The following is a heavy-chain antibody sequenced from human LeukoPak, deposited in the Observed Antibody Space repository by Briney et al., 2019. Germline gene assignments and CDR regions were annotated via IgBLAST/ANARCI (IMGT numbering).Heavy chain of an antibody. V-gene: IGHV1-2*02. CDR1: GYTFTGYY. D-gene: IGHD2-15*01. J-gene: IGHJ6*03. CDR2: INPNSGGR. Sequence: ASVKVSCKASGYTFTGYYMHWVRQAPGQGLEWMGWINPNSGGRNYAQKFQGRVTMTRDTSISTAYMELSRLSSDDTDVYYCARGDIVVVLAADYYYSYMDVWGKGTTVTISS. CDR3: ARGDIVVVLAADYYYSYMDV.